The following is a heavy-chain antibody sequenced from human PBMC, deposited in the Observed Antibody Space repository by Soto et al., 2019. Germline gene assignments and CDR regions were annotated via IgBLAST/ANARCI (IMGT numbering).Heavy chain of an antibody. J-gene: IGHJ6*02. CDR2: FDREDGET. CDR1: GYTLTELS. V-gene: IGHV1-24*01. Sequence: GASVKVSCKVSGYTLTELSMHWVRQAPGKGLEWMGGFDREDGETIYAQKFQGRVTMTEDTSTDTAYMELSSLRSEDTAVYYCATGNRGLRFLVYYYYYGMDVWGQGTTVTVSS. D-gene: IGHD5-12*01. CDR3: ATGNRGLRFLVYYYYYGMDV.